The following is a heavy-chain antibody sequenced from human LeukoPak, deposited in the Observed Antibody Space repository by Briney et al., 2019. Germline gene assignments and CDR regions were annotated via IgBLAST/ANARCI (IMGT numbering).Heavy chain of an antibody. V-gene: IGHV4-59*01. J-gene: IGHJ4*02. CDR3: ARAPAARLSIDY. Sequence: SETLSLTCTVSGGSISSYYWSWIRQPPGKGLEWIGYIYYSGSTNYNPSLKSRVTISVDTSKNQFSLKLSSVTAADTAVYYCARAPAARLSIDYWGQGTLVTVSS. CDR2: IYYSGST. D-gene: IGHD2-2*01. CDR1: GGSISSYY.